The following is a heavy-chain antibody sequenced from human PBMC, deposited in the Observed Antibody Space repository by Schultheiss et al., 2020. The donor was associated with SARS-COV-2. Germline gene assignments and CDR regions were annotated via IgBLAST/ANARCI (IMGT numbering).Heavy chain of an antibody. V-gene: IGHV3-9*01. D-gene: IGHD4-17*01. Sequence: GGSLRLSCAASGFTFDDYAMHWVRQAPGKGLEWVSGISWNSGSIGYADSVKGRFTISRDNAKNSLYLQMNSLRAEDTALYYCARDMGIGDYADLFDYWGQGTLVTVSS. J-gene: IGHJ4*02. CDR3: ARDMGIGDYADLFDY. CDR1: GFTFDDYA. CDR2: ISWNSGSI.